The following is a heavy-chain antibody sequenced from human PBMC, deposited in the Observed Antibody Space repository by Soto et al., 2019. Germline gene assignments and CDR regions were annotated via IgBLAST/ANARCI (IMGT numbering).Heavy chain of an antibody. CDR2: ISGSDGKT. CDR1: GFSFSSYA. Sequence: EVQLLESGGGLVRPGGSLRLSCTASGFSFSSYALSWVRQAPGKGLEWVSTISGSDGKTYYADSVKGRFSISRDTSKTTLYLEMTSQRVEDTAVYYCARWSFLDYWGQGTRVTVS. CDR3: ARWSFLDY. J-gene: IGHJ4*02. D-gene: IGHD1-26*01. V-gene: IGHV3-23*01.